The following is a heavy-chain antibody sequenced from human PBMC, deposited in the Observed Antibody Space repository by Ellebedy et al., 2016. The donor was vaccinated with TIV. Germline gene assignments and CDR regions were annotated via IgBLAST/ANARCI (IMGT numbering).Heavy chain of an antibody. CDR2: MYYRGST. D-gene: IGHD4-17*01. V-gene: IGHV4-39*07. CDR3: VSPAGDYRIFDY. CDR1: GVSISNTNNY. Sequence: SETLSLXXNVSGVSISNTNNYWGWIRQPPGKGLEWIGSMYYRGSTYYNPSLRNRVTISVDTSKNQFSLELSSVTAADTAVYYCVSPAGDYRIFDYWGQGTLVTVSS. J-gene: IGHJ4*02.